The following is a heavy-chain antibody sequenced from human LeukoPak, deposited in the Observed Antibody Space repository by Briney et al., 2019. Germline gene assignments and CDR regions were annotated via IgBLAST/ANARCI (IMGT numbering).Heavy chain of an antibody. Sequence: GGSLKLSCSASGFTFSNYAMHWVRQAPGKGLEYVSDISSNGGITYYADSVKGRFTVSRDNSKNMLYLQMNSLRAEDTAVYYCVKDKYPVVVAATLDYWGQGILVTVSS. CDR2: ISSNGGIT. V-gene: IGHV3-64D*09. J-gene: IGHJ4*02. CDR1: GFTFSNYA. D-gene: IGHD2-15*01. CDR3: VKDKYPVVVAATLDY.